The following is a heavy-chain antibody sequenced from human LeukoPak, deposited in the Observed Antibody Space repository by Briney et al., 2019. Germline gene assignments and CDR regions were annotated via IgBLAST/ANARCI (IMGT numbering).Heavy chain of an antibody. CDR1: GFTFSSYG. J-gene: IGHJ6*02. V-gene: IGHV3-33*01. D-gene: IGHD6-19*01. CDR3: ARAQWLANYYYYGMDV. CDR2: IWYDGSNK. Sequence: GGSLRLSCAASGFTFSSYGMHLVRQAPGKGLEWVGVIWYDGSNKYYADSVKGRFTISRDNSKNTLYLQMNGLRAEDTAVYYCARAQWLANYYYYGMDVWGQGTTVTVSS.